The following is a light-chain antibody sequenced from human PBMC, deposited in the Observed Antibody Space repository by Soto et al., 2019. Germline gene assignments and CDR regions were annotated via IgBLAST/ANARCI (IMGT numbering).Light chain of an antibody. V-gene: IGKV1-5*01. CDR3: QQYSSYSPYT. CDR1: QSISSW. CDR2: DAS. J-gene: IGKJ2*01. Sequence: DIQMTQSPSTLSASVGDRVTITCRASQSISSWLAWYQQKPGRAPKLLIYDASSLETGVPSRFSGSGSGTEFTLTISSLQPDDFATYYCQQYSSYSPYTFGQGTKVEIK.